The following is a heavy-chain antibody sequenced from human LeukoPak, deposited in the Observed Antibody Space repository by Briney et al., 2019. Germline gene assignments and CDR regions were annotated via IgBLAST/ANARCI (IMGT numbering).Heavy chain of an antibody. Sequence: GGSLRLSCAASGFTFSSYSMNWVRQAPGKGLEWVSSISYTSTNIYYADSVKGRFTISRDNAKNSLFLQMNNLRAEDTAVYYCSRLSAMLRGPEPFYYFEYWGQGILVTVSS. J-gene: IGHJ4*02. CDR1: GFTFSSYS. V-gene: IGHV3-21*01. D-gene: IGHD3-10*01. CDR3: SRLSAMLRGPEPFYYFEY. CDR2: ISYTSTNI.